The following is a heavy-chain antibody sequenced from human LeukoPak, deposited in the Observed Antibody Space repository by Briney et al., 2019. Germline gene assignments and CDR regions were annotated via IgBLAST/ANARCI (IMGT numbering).Heavy chain of an antibody. D-gene: IGHD5-24*01. V-gene: IGHV3-23*01. CDR1: GFTFSSYS. J-gene: IGHJ4*02. CDR3: AKYSGDGYNLLLDY. Sequence: PGGSLRLSCAASGFTFSSYSMNWVRQAPGKGLEWVSAISGSGGSTYYADSVKGRFTISRDNSKNTLYLQMNSLRAEDTAVYYCAKYSGDGYNLLLDYWGQGTLVTVSS. CDR2: ISGSGGST.